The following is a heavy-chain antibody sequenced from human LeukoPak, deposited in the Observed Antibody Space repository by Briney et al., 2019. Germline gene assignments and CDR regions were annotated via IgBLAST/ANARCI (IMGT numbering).Heavy chain of an antibody. CDR1: GYTFTDYY. Sequence: ASVKISCKVSGYTFTDYYMHWVQQAPGKGLEWMGLVDPEDGETIYAEKFQGRVTITADTSTDTAYMELSSLRSEDTAVYYCARELTAVAGTLGGYWGQGTLVTVSS. CDR3: ARELTAVAGTLGGY. D-gene: IGHD6-19*01. CDR2: VDPEDGET. J-gene: IGHJ4*02. V-gene: IGHV1-69-2*01.